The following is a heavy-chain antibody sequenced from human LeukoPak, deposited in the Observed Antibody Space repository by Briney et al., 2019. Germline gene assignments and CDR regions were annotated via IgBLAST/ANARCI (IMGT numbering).Heavy chain of an antibody. CDR2: ISYDGSNK. CDR1: GFTFSSYG. D-gene: IGHD3-3*01. CDR3: AKDDNDFWSGYPPN. V-gene: IGHV3-33*03. Sequence: GRSLRLSCAASGFTFSSYGMHLVRQAPGKGLEWVAIISYDGSNKYYADSVKGRFTISRDNSKNTLYLQMNSLRADDTAVYYCAKDDNDFWSGYPPNWGQGTLVTVSS. J-gene: IGHJ4*02.